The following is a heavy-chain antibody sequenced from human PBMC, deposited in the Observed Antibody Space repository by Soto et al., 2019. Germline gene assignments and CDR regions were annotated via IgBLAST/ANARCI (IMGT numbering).Heavy chain of an antibody. J-gene: IGHJ6*02. CDR1: GFTFSSYW. Sequence: EVQMVESGGGLVQPGGSLRLSCAASGFTFSSYWMSWVRQAPGKGLEWVDNIKQDGSEKYYVDSVKGRFTISRDNAKNSLYLKMNSLIAEETAVYYCARDPSIVLVPAATYYYYYYGMAVWGQGTTFTVSS. CDR2: IKQDGSEK. D-gene: IGHD2-2*01. CDR3: ARDPSIVLVPAATYYYYYYGMAV. V-gene: IGHV3-7*01.